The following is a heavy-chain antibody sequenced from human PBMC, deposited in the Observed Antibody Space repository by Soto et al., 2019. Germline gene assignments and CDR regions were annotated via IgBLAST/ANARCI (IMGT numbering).Heavy chain of an antibody. J-gene: IGHJ2*01. CDR1: GFTFSSYS. CDR2: ISSSSSTI. D-gene: IGHD2-15*01. Sequence: GGSLRLSCAASGFTFSSYSMNWVRQAPGKGLEWVSYISSSSSTIYYADSVKGRFTISRDNAKNSLYLQMNSLRAEDTAVYYFARDYCSGGSCYSLWYFDLWGRGTLVTVSS. CDR3: ARDYCSGGSCYSLWYFDL. V-gene: IGHV3-48*01.